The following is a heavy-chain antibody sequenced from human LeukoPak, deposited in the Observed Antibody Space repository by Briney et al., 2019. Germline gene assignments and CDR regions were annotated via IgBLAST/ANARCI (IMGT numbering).Heavy chain of an antibody. V-gene: IGHV3-21*01. CDR3: ARWAPYGSGSYQPNFDY. J-gene: IGHJ4*02. CDR2: ISSSSSYI. Sequence: GGPLRLSCAASGFTFSSYSMNRVRQAPGKGLEWVSSISSSSSYIYYADSVKGRFTISRDNAKNSLYLQMNSLRAEDTAVYYCARWAPYGSGSYQPNFDYWGQGTLVTVSS. CDR1: GFTFSSYS. D-gene: IGHD3-10*01.